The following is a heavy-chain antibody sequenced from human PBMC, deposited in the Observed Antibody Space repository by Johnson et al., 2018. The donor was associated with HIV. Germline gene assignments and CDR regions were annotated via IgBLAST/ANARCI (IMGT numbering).Heavy chain of an antibody. CDR3: ARAGASSGRPDAFDI. V-gene: IGHV3-15*01. CDR1: GFTFTQAW. J-gene: IGHJ3*02. Sequence: VQLVESGGGLVQPGGSLRLSCAASGFTFTQAWMTWVRQAPGKGLEWVGRIKSKTDGGATEHAAPVKGRFTISRDNSKNTLYLQMNSLRAEDTAVYYCARAGASSGRPDAFDIWGQGTMVTVSS. D-gene: IGHD1-14*01. CDR2: IKSKTDGGAT.